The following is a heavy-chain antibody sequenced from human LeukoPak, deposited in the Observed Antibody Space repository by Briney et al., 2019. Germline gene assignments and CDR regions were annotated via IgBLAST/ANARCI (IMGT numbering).Heavy chain of an antibody. CDR1: GYTFTSYD. CDR3: ARVVREVIDY. Sequence: GASVKVSCKASGYTFTSYDINWVRQATGQGLEWMGWMNPNSGNTDYAQKFQGRVTITRNTSISTAYMELSSLRSEDTAVYYCARVVREVIDYWGQGTLVTVSS. V-gene: IGHV1-8*03. D-gene: IGHD3-10*01. J-gene: IGHJ4*02. CDR2: MNPNSGNT.